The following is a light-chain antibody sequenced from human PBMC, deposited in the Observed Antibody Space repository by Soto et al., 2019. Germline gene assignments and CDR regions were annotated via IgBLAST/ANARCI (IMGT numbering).Light chain of an antibody. CDR1: HDIGNH. CDR3: EQNYSLPLT. J-gene: IGKJ4*01. Sequence: DIQMTQSPSSLSISVGDRVTITCRSSHDIGNHLTWYQQKPGKAPQLLLYSAFTLQSWVPSWFSGSGSGTAFTLTITTLQPEDSATYYCEQNYSLPLTFGRGTKVEV. V-gene: IGKV1-39*01. CDR2: SAF.